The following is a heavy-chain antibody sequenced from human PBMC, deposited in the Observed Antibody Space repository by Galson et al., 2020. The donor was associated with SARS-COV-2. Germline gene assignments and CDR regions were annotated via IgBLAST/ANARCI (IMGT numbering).Heavy chain of an antibody. D-gene: IGHD3-22*01. J-gene: IGHJ3*02. CDR2: IYWNDDK. Sequence: SGPTLVKPTQTLTLTCTFSGFLLSSTREGVGWIRQPSGKALEWLALIYWNDDKRYSQSLKSRLTITKDTSKNQVVLTMTNMDPVDTGTYFCAHSRYYYDGGGFCPEFDIWGQGTVVTVSS. V-gene: IGHV2-5*01. CDR1: GFLLSSTREG. CDR3: AHSRYYYDGGGFCPEFDI.